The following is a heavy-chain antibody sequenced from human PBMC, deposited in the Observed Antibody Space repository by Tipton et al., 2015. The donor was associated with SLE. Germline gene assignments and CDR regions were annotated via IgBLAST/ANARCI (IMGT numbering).Heavy chain of an antibody. CDR3: ARRGGFSHAFDI. CDR2: IYYSGST. J-gene: IGHJ3*02. Sequence: TLSLTCTVSGGSISSYYWSWIRQPAGKGLEWIGRIYYSGSTYYNPSLKSRVTISVDTSKNQFSLKLSSVTAADTAVYYCARRGGFSHAFDIWGQGTMVTVSS. CDR1: GGSISSYY. D-gene: IGHD2-15*01. V-gene: IGHV4-4*07.